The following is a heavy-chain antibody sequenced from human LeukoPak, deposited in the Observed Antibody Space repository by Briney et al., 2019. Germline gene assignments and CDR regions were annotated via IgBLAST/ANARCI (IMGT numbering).Heavy chain of an antibody. CDR1: GFIFSSYN. V-gene: IGHV3-33*01. J-gene: IGHJ4*02. CDR3: GRDIKARYCDY. Sequence: GRSLRLSCAASGFIFSSYNMHWVRQAPGKGLEWVAVIWYDGSNKCYADSVKGRFTISRDNSKNTLYLQMDSLGAEDTAVYYCGRDIKARYCDYWGQGTQVTVSS. D-gene: IGHD1-26*01. CDR2: IWYDGSNK.